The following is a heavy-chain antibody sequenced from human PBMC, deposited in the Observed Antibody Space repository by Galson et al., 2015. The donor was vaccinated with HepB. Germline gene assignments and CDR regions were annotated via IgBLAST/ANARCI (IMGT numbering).Heavy chain of an antibody. V-gene: IGHV3-15*07. CDR3: TSTRGSYSVSYVMDV. Sequence: SLRLSCAASGFTFSNAWMNWVRQAPGKGLEWVGRIKSKTDGGTTDYAAPVKGRFTISRDDSKNTLYLQMNSLKTEDTAVYYCTSTRGSYSVSYVMDVWGQGTTVTVSS. J-gene: IGHJ6*02. D-gene: IGHD1-26*01. CDR1: GFTFSNAW. CDR2: IKSKTDGGTT.